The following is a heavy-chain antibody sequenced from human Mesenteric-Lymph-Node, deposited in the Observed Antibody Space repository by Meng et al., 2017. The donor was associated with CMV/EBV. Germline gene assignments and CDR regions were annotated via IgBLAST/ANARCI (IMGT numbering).Heavy chain of an antibody. V-gene: IGHV3-23*01. J-gene: IGHJ5*02. CDR2: ITDTGRKT. Sequence: GESLKISCAASGFTFSNFAMTWVRQAPGKGLEWVSVITDTGRKTYYADSVKGRFTISRDNSKNTLYLQMNSLRAEDAAVYYCAKDLGGYCSSSNCYAGGIDPWGQGTLVTVSS. D-gene: IGHD2-2*01. CDR3: AKDLGGYCSSSNCYAGGIDP. CDR1: GFTFSNFA.